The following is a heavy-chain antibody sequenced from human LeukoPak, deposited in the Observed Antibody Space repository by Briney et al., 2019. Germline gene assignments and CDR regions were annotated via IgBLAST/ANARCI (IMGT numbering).Heavy chain of an antibody. J-gene: IGHJ4*02. CDR3: ASRGYSGYDYFDY. CDR2: RSYDGSNK. CDR1: GFTFSNYA. Sequence: PGGSLRLSCAASGFTFSNYAMHWVRQAPGKGLEWVAVRSYDGSNKYYADSVKGRFTISRDNSKNTLYLQMNSLRAEDTAVYYCASRGYSGYDYFDYWGQGTLVTVSS. D-gene: IGHD5-12*01. V-gene: IGHV3-30*04.